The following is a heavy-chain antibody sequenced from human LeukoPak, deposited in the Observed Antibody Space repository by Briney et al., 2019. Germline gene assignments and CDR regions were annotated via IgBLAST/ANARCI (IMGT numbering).Heavy chain of an antibody. J-gene: IGHJ6*02. V-gene: IGHV4-59*01. CDR3: ARDGGSSWSHQYGLDV. D-gene: IGHD6-13*01. CDR2: VYYNGNI. Sequence: SETLSLTFTVSGGSINSYYWSWIRPPPGKGLEWIGYVYYNGNINYNPSFKSRVTISVDTSKNQFSLKLSSVTAADTAVYYCARDGGSSWSHQYGLDVWGQGTTVTVSS. CDR1: GGSINSYY.